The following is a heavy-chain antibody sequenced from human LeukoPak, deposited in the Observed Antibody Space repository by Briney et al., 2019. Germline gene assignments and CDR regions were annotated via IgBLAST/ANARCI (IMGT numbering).Heavy chain of an antibody. V-gene: IGHV4-4*07. J-gene: IGHJ6*03. CDR1: GGSISSYY. Sequence: PSETLSLTCTVSGGSISSYYWSWIRQPAGKGLEWIGRIYTSGSTNYNPSLKSRVTMSVDTSKNQFSLKLSSVTAADTAVYYRARADGDYGSYYYYYMDVWGKGTTVTVSS. D-gene: IGHD4-17*01. CDR2: IYTSGST. CDR3: ARADGDYGSYYYYYMDV.